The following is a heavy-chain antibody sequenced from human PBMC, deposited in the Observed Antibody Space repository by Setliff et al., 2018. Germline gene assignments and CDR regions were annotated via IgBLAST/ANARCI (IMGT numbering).Heavy chain of an antibody. Sequence: ASVKVSCKASGYTFTSYGFSWVRQAPGQGLEWMGWINTNTGNPSYAQGFTGRFVFSLDTSVSTAYLQINSLEAEDSAVYYCGRASRFGTIVYRGDYYMDVWGKGTTVTISS. CDR3: GRASRFGTIVYRGDYYMDV. D-gene: IGHD3-10*01. CDR1: GYTFTSYG. V-gene: IGHV7-4-1*02. CDR2: INTNTGNP. J-gene: IGHJ6*03.